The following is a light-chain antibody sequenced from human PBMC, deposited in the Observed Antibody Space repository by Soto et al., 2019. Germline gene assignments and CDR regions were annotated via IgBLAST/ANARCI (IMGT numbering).Light chain of an antibody. CDR2: DVS. Sequence: DIVMTQSACTRSVSPGERATLSCRAGQGVTTNFAWYQQKSGQSPRLLIYDVSSRATGVPARFSGTGSETDFTLTISGLQSEDSAVYFCQQYNNWPTFGQGTKVDNK. J-gene: IGKJ1*01. CDR3: QQYNNWPT. V-gene: IGKV3-15*01. CDR1: QGVTTN.